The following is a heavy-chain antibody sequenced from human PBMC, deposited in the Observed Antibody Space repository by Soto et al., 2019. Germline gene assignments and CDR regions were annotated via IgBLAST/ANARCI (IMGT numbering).Heavy chain of an antibody. CDR2: ISGGGTS. D-gene: IGHD3-10*01. V-gene: IGHV4-34*01. J-gene: IGHJ5*02. Sequence: QVQLQQWGAGLLKPSETLSLTCAVYGASFSRYRWNWIRQPPGKGLEWVGDISGGGTSNSNPSLKSRVTMSVDVSKNQFSLKITSVSAADTAVYYCARGDISVIRGITGKRTWFDPWGQGILVSVSS. CDR1: GASFSRYR. CDR3: ARGDISVIRGITGKRTWFDP.